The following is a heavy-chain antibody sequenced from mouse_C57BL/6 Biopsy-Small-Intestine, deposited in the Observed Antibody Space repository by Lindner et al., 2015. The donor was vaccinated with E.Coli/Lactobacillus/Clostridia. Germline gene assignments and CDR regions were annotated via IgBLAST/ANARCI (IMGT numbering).Heavy chain of an antibody. CDR3: ARNELLVREYYYGMDV. CDR2: IIPIFGTA. V-gene: IGHV1-81*01. CDR1: GGTFSSYA. Sequence: SVKVSCKASGGTFSSYAISWVRQAPGQGLEWMGGIIPIFGTANYAQKFQGRVTITADESTSTAYMELSSLRSEDTAVYYCARNELLVREYYYGMDVWGQGTTVTVSS. D-gene: IGHD1-1*01. J-gene: IGHJ1*01.